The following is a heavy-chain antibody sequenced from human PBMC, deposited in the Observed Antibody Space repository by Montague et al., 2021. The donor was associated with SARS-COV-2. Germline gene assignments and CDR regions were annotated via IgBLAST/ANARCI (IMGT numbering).Heavy chain of an antibody. CDR2: IDWDDDK. Sequence: PALVKPTQTLTLTCTFSGFSLNTGGMSVSWIRQPPGKALEWLARIDWDDDKYYITSLKTRLAISKDTSKNQVVLTMTNMDPVDTATYYCARIYGRLLISQDAFDIWGQGTMVTVSS. V-gene: IGHV2-70*11. CDR3: ARIYGRLLISQDAFDI. D-gene: IGHD2/OR15-2a*01. J-gene: IGHJ3*02. CDR1: GFSLNTGGMS.